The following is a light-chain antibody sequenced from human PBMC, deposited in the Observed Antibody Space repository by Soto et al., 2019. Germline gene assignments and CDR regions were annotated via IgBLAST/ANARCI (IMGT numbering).Light chain of an antibody. CDR1: QGISTY. J-gene: IGKJ2*01. Sequence: DIQLTHSPSFLSASVGDRVTITCQASQGISTYLAWYLQRPGKAPKLLIYGASTLQSGVPSRFSGSGSVTEFTLTISSLQPEDFGTYYCQQLNSDWYAFGQGTKLEIK. CDR3: QQLNSDWYA. CDR2: GAS. V-gene: IGKV1-9*01.